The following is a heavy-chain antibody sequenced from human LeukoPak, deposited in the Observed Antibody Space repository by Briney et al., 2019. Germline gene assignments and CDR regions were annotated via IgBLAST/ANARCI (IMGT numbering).Heavy chain of an antibody. CDR2: ISNSNNYI. Sequence: GGSLRLSCAASGFTFSSYNMNWVRQAPGKGLEWVSYISNSNNYIYYADSVKGRFTISRDNAKNSLYLQMNSLRAEDTALYYCARDRGGGSYCLDYWGQGTLVTVSS. V-gene: IGHV3-21*05. D-gene: IGHD1-26*01. J-gene: IGHJ4*02. CDR3: ARDRGGGSYCLDY. CDR1: GFTFSSYN.